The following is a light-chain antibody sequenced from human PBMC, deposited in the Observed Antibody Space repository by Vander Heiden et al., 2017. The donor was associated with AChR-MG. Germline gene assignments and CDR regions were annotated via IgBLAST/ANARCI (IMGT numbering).Light chain of an antibody. CDR1: NIGSKN. Sequence: SYELTQPLSVSVALGQTARITCGGNNIGSKNVHWYQQKPGQAPGLVIYRDSNRPSGIPERFSGSNSGNTATLTISRAQAGDEADYYCQVWDSSTVCGGGTKL. J-gene: IGLJ3*02. CDR3: QVWDSSTV. CDR2: RDS. V-gene: IGLV3-9*01.